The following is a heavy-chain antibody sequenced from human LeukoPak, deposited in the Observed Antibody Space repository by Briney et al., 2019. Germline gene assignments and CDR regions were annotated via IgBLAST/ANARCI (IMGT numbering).Heavy chain of an antibody. D-gene: IGHD6-19*01. CDR2: ISDSGSTT. CDR1: GFTFRSYA. J-gene: IGHJ4*02. V-gene: IGHV3-23*01. Sequence: PGGSLRLSRAASGFTFRSYAMSWVRQAPGKGLEWVSGISDSGSTTYHADSVKGRFTISRDNSKNTLYLQMNSLRAEDTAVYYCAKDGPQTGYSTGWFDYWGQGTLVTVSS. CDR3: AKDGPQTGYSTGWFDY.